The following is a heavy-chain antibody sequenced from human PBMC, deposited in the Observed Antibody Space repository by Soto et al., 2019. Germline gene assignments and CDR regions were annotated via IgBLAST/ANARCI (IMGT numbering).Heavy chain of an antibody. CDR1: GFTFGSNP. CDR3: AKEKCPLFDS. J-gene: IGHJ4*02. Sequence: GGSLRLSCVASGFTFGSNPMNWVRQAPGRGLGWVSYISSRSTTISYADSAKGTSTDPRDNAKSSLYLQMNSLRDEDTVVYYCAKEKCPLFDSWGQGTLVTVSS. CDR2: ISSRSTTI. V-gene: IGHV3-48*02.